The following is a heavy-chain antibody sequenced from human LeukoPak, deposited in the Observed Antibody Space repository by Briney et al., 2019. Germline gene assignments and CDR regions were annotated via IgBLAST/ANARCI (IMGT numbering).Heavy chain of an antibody. D-gene: IGHD3-10*01. CDR3: ARDRGSGGDY. J-gene: IGHJ4*02. Sequence: GGSLRLSCAASGFAFSSYSMNWVRQAPGKGLEWVSSISSSSSYIYYADSVKGRFTISRDNAKNSLYLQMNSLRAEDTAVYYCARDRGSGGDYWGQGTLVTVSS. V-gene: IGHV3-21*01. CDR1: GFAFSSYS. CDR2: ISSSSSYI.